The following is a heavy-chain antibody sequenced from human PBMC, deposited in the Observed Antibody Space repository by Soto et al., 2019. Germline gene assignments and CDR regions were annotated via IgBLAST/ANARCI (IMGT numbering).Heavy chain of an antibody. V-gene: IGHV4-34*01. D-gene: IGHD2-2*01. CDR2: INHSGST. Sequence: QVQLQQWGAGLLKPSETLSLTCAVYGGSFSGYYWSWIRQPPGKGLEWIGEINHSGSTSYNPSLKSRVTISVDTSKNQFSLKLSSVTAADTAVYYCARRVVVVPAAQIDYWGQGTLVTVSS. J-gene: IGHJ4*02. CDR3: ARRVVVVPAAQIDY. CDR1: GGSFSGYY.